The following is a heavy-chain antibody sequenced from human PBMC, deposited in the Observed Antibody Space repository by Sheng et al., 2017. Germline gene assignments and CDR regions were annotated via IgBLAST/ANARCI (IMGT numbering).Heavy chain of an antibody. Sequence: DVQLMESGGGLVQPGGSLRLSCADSGFTFGTYTMTWVRQAPGKGPEWVSAITDNGGATYYADSVKGRFSISRDNPKKTLYLQMNGLRADDTAVYYCAKAALQYSTSFGIDYWGQGSMVIVSS. J-gene: IGHJ4*02. CDR3: AKAALQYSTSFGIDY. CDR1: GFTFGTYT. V-gene: IGHV3-23*01. CDR2: ITDNGGAT. D-gene: IGHD3-16*01.